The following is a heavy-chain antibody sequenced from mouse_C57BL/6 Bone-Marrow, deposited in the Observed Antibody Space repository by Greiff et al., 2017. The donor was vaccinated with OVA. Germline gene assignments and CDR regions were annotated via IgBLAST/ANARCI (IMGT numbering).Heavy chain of an antibody. V-gene: IGHV7-1*01. D-gene: IGHD2-3*01. Sequence: EVKVVASGGGLVQSGRSLRLSCATSGFTFSDFYLECVRQAPGKGLEWIAASRNKANDYPPEYSASVKCRFIVYRDTSQSILYLQMNARRAEDTAMYYCARDSDGYSFDYWGQGTTRTVSS. CDR1: GFTFSDFY. J-gene: IGHJ2*01. CDR3: ARDSDGYSFDY. CDR2: SRNKANDYPP.